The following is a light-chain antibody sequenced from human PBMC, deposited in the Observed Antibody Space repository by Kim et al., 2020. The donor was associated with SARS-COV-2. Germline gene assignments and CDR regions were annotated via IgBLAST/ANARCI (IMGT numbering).Light chain of an antibody. Sequence: ASVGDRVTITCRATQDISNYLAWYQQRPGKAPRLLIHSASTLQSGIPSRFRGSGSGTEFTLTLSSLQPEDLATYYCHQLSSHPFTFGGGTKVDIK. CDR1: QDISNY. J-gene: IGKJ4*01. CDR2: SAS. CDR3: HQLSSHPFT. V-gene: IGKV1-9*01.